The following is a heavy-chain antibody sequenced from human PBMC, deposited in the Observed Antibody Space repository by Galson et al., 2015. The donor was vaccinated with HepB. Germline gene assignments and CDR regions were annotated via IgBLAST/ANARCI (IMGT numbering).Heavy chain of an antibody. CDR1: GFTFDDYG. V-gene: IGHV3-20*04. Sequence: LRLSCAASGFTFDDYGMSWVRQAPGKGLEWVSGINWNGGSTGYADSVKGRFTISRDNAKNSLYLQMNSLRAEDTALYYCARGHSSGWYGAPSGYWGQGTLVTVSS. CDR2: INWNGGST. J-gene: IGHJ4*02. CDR3: ARGHSSGWYGAPSGY. D-gene: IGHD6-19*01.